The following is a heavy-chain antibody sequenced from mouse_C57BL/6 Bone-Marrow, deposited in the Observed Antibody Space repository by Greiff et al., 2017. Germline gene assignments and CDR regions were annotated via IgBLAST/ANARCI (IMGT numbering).Heavy chain of an antibody. V-gene: IGHV1-50*01. D-gene: IGHD2-1*01. Sequence: VQLQQPGAELVKPGASVKLSCKASGYTFTSYWMQWVKQRPGQGLEWIGELDPSDSYTNYNQKFKGKATWTVDTSSSTAYMQLSSLTSDDSAVYYCASPIYNGNPHWYFDVWGTGTTVTVSS. CDR1: GYTFTSYW. CDR3: ASPIYNGNPHWYFDV. CDR2: LDPSDSYT. J-gene: IGHJ1*03.